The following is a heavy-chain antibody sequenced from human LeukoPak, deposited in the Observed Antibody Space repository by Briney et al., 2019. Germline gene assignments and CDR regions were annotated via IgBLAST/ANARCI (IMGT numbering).Heavy chain of an antibody. Sequence: SETLSLTCTVSGGSISSYYWSWIRQPPGKGLEWIGEINHSGSTNYNPSLKSRVTISVDTSKNQFSLKLSSVTAADTAVYYCARNIAVADLWGQGTLVTVSS. D-gene: IGHD6-19*01. CDR2: INHSGST. J-gene: IGHJ4*02. CDR3: ARNIAVADL. V-gene: IGHV4-34*01. CDR1: GGSISSYY.